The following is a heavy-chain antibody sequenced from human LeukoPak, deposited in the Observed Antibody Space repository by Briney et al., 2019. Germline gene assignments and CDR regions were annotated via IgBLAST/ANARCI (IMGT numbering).Heavy chain of an antibody. V-gene: IGHV3-30*02. J-gene: IGHJ4*02. CDR1: GFTFSSYG. Sequence: PGGSLRLSCAASGFTFSSYGMHWVRQAPGKGLEWVAFTRYDGSDKYYADSVKGRFTISRDNSNNTLYLQMNSLRAEDTAVYYCAKENRWLVLSYYFDYWGQGTLVTVSS. CDR2: TRYDGSDK. CDR3: AKENRWLVLSYYFDY. D-gene: IGHD6-19*01.